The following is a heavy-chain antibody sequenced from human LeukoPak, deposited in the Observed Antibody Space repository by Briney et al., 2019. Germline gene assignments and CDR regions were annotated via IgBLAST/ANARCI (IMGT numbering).Heavy chain of an antibody. CDR1: GFTFSDYY. V-gene: IGHV3-30*18. CDR2: ISYDGSNK. D-gene: IGHD7-27*01. Sequence: GGSLRLSCAASGFTFSDYYMSWIRQAPGKGLEWVAVISYDGSNKYYADSVKGRFTIPRDNSKNTLYLQMNSLRAEDTAVYYCAKSRLGKDNWFDPWGQGTLVTVSS. CDR3: AKSRLGKDNWFDP. J-gene: IGHJ5*02.